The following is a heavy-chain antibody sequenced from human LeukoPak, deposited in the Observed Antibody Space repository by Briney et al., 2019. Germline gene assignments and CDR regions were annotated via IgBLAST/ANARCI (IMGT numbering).Heavy chain of an antibody. CDR1: GGSFSGYY. J-gene: IGHJ4*02. V-gene: IGHV4-34*01. CDR3: ARGEPIDY. Sequence: SETLSLTCAVYGGSFSGYYWSWIRQPPGKGLEWIGEINHSGSTNYNPSLKSRVTISVDTSKNQFSLKLSSVTAADTAVYYCARGEPIDYWGQGTLVTVSS. CDR2: INHSGST.